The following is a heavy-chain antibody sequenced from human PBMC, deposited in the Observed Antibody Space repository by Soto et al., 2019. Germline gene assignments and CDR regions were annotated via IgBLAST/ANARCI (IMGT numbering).Heavy chain of an antibody. CDR2: IYYSGST. CDR3: ARQIGRGGFAP. CDR1: GDSVGSPSYY. D-gene: IGHD3-10*01. V-gene: IGHV4-39*01. Sequence: SETLSLTCPASGDSVGSPSYYWCWIRQPPGEGLEWIGSIYYSGSTYVKPSLRSRVTISVDVSKSQFSLKLFSVTAADTAVYFCARQIGRGGFAPWGQGILVTVSS. J-gene: IGHJ5*02.